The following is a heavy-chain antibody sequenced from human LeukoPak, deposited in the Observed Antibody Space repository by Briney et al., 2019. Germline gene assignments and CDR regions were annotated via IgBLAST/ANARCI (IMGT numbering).Heavy chain of an antibody. CDR1: GYTFTGYY. V-gene: IGHV1-2*02. CDR3: ARDHRDGSDYYYYYYMDV. CDR2: INPNSGGT. Sequence: GASVKVSCKASGYTFTGYYMHWVRQAPGQGLEWMGWINPNSGGTNYAQQFQGRVTMTRDTSNNTAYLELSRLRADDTAVYYCARDHRDGSDYYYYYYMDVWGKGTTVTVSS. J-gene: IGHJ6*03. D-gene: IGHD3-10*01.